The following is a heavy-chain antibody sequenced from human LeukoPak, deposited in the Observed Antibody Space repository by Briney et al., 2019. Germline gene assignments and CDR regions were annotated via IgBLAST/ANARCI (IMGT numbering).Heavy chain of an antibody. Sequence: GGSLRLSCAASGFTFSSYEMNWVRQAPGKGLEWVSYITSSGSTIHYADSVKGRFTISRDNAKNSLYLQMNSLRAEDTAVYYCARDLGYCTSTSCYSLYGMDVWGKWTTGTVSS. J-gene: IGHJ6*04. V-gene: IGHV3-48*03. CDR3: ARDLGYCTSTSCYSLYGMDV. CDR1: GFTFSSYE. D-gene: IGHD2-2*02. CDR2: ITSSGSTI.